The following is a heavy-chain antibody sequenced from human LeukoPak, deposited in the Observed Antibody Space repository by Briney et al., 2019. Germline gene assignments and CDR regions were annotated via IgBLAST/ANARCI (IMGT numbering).Heavy chain of an antibody. D-gene: IGHD3-9*01. CDR2: ISSSSSYI. V-gene: IGHV3-21*01. Sequence: GGSLRLSCAASGFTFSSYSMNWVRQAPGKGLEWVSSISSSSSYIYYADSVKGRFTISRDNPKNSLYLQMNSLRAEDTAVYYCARALDYDILTGSFDYWGQGTLVTVSS. CDR3: ARALDYDILTGSFDY. J-gene: IGHJ4*02. CDR1: GFTFSSYS.